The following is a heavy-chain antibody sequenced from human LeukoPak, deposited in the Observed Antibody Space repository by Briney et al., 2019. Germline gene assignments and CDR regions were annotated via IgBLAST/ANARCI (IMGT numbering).Heavy chain of an antibody. CDR1: GFTFSSHS. J-gene: IGHJ4*02. D-gene: IGHD3-22*01. CDR2: ITSSSDYI. V-gene: IGHV3-21*01. CDR3: VSESVYYDSSGYYNVLDY. Sequence: GGSLRLSCAASGFTFSSHSMNWVRQAPGKGLEWVSVITSSSDYIYYADSLKGRFTVSRDNAKNSLYLQVNSLRAEDTAVYYCVSESVYYDSSGYYNVLDYWGQGTLVTVSS.